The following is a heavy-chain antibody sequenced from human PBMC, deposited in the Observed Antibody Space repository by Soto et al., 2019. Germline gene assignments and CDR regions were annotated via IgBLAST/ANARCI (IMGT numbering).Heavy chain of an antibody. CDR1: GYTFTRSG. CDR3: ARDQGITTFGVYSMYYYGMDV. Sequence: QVQLVQSGAEVKKPGASVKVSCKASGYTFTRSGISWVRQAPGQGLEWLGWINPDNGNTNYAQHLQGRVSLTTDTATSSAYRDLRSVRSDDTAVYYCARDQGITTFGVYSMYYYGMDVWGQGTTVTVSS. J-gene: IGHJ6*02. CDR2: INPDNGNT. D-gene: IGHD3-3*01. V-gene: IGHV1-18*01.